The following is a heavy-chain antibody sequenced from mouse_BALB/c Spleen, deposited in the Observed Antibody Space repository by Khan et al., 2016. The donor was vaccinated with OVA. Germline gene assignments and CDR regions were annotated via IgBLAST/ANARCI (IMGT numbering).Heavy chain of an antibody. J-gene: IGHJ3*01. Sequence: QVQLKQSGAELAKPGASVQMSCKASGYTFTSYWMHWVKQRPGQGLEWIGYINPSTGYSEYNQKFKDKATLTADKSSSTAYMQLSSLTSDDSAVYYCANHGSSSAWFAYWGQETLVTVSA. CDR1: GYTFTSYW. CDR2: INPSTGYS. V-gene: IGHV1-7*01. D-gene: IGHD1-1*01. CDR3: ANHGSSSAWFAY.